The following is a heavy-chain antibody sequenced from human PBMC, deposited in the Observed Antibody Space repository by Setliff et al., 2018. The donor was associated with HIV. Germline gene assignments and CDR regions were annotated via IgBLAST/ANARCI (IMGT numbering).Heavy chain of an antibody. V-gene: IGHV4-34*01. J-gene: IGHJ6*03. CDR3: ASLSQRYYYYYMDV. CDR1: GGSFSGYY. Sequence: SETLSLTCAVYGGSFSGYYWSWIRQPPGKGLEWIGEINHSGSTNYNPSLKSRVTISVDTSKNQFSLKLSSVAAADTAVYYCASLSQRYYYYYMDVWGKGTTVTVSS. CDR2: INHSGST.